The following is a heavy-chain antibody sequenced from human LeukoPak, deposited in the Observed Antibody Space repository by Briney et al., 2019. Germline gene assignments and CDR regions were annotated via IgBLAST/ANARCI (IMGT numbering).Heavy chain of an antibody. CDR1: GFTFSSYA. Sequence: PGGSLRLSCAASGFTFSSYAVSWVRQAPGKGLEWVSAISGSGGYTYYADSVKGRFTISRDNSKNTLYLQMNSLRAEDTAVYYCARDIVATTFHYYYYGMDVWGQGTTVTVSS. J-gene: IGHJ6*02. CDR3: ARDIVATTFHYYYYGMDV. V-gene: IGHV3-23*01. D-gene: IGHD5-12*01. CDR2: ISGSGGYT.